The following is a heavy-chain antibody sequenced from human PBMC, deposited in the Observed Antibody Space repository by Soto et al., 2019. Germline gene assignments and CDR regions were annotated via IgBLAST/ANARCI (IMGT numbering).Heavy chain of an antibody. CDR1: GGTFSSYA. Sequence: QVQLVQSGAELKKPGSSVKVSCKASGGTFSSYAISWVRQAPGQGLEWMGGIIPIFGTANYAQKFQGRVTITADESTSTAYMELSSLRSEDTAVYYCARAYSSSSGKYYYYYGMDVWGQGTTVTVSS. CDR2: IIPIFGTA. CDR3: ARAYSSSSGKYYYYYGMDV. J-gene: IGHJ6*02. V-gene: IGHV1-69*01. D-gene: IGHD6-6*01.